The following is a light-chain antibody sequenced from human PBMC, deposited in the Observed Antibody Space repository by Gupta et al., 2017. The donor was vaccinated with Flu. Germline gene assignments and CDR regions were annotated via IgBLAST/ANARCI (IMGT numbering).Light chain of an antibody. V-gene: IGKV3-11*01. CDR3: QQRNNWSLT. CDR1: QTVSSY. CDR2: EAS. Sequence: EIVLTQYPVTLSLSPGERATLSCRASQTVSSYLAWYQQKPGQAPRLLIYEASNRATGIPPRFSGSGSGTDFTLTISSLEPEDSAVYYCQQRNNWSLTFGGGTKVEIK. J-gene: IGKJ4*01.